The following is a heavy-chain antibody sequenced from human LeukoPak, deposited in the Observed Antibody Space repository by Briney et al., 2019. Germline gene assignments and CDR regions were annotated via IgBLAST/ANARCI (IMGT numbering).Heavy chain of an antibody. Sequence: PSETLSLTCSVSGGPVSSSLYAWSWIRQPPGKGLEWIAYIYHSGNTDYNPSLKSRVTISVDTSKNQFSLKLSSVIAADTAVYYCAREFRQVDYWFDPWGQGTLVTVSS. V-gene: IGHV4-61*01. D-gene: IGHD2-2*01. CDR3: AREFRQVDYWFDP. CDR2: IYHSGNT. J-gene: IGHJ5*02. CDR1: GGPVSSSLYA.